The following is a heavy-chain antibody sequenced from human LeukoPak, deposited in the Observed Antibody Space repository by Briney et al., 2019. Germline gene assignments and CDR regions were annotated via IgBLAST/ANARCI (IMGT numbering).Heavy chain of an antibody. CDR2: ISYDGSNK. CDR3: VTYDFWSGLGAFDI. V-gene: IGHV3-30-3*01. D-gene: IGHD3-3*01. CDR1: GFTFSSYA. J-gene: IGHJ3*02. Sequence: GRSLRLPCAASGFTFSSYAMHWVRQAPGKGLEWVAVISYDGSNKYYADSVKGRFTISRDNSKNTLYLQMNSLRAEDTAVYYCVTYDFWSGLGAFDIWGQGTMVTVSS.